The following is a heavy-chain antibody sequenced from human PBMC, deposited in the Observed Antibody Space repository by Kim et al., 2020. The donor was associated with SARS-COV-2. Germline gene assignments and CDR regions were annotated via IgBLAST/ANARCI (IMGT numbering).Heavy chain of an antibody. J-gene: IGHJ6*02. CDR3: ARDRWVHYDILTGYSFADYYGMDV. CDR1: GGSISSYY. V-gene: IGHV4-59*13. CDR2: IYYSGST. Sequence: SETLSLTCTVSGGSISSYYWSWIRQPPGKGLEWIGYIYYSGSTNYNPSLKSRVTISVDTSKNQFSLKLSSVTAADTAVYYCARDRWVHYDILTGYSFADYYGMDVWGQGTTVTVSS. D-gene: IGHD3-9*01.